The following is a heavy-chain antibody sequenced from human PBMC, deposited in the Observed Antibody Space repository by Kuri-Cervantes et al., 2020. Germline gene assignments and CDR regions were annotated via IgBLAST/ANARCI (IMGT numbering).Heavy chain of an antibody. CDR2: IIPLFGKA. J-gene: IGHJ4*02. V-gene: IGHV1-69*05. Sequence: SVKVSCKASGYTFTSYGFSWVRQAPGQGLEWMGGIIPLFGKANYAQKFQGRGTITTDESTSTAYMELSSLRSEDTAVYYCARDIGPRWLHPFDYWGQGTPVTVSS. CDR1: GYTFTSYG. D-gene: IGHD5-24*01. CDR3: ARDIGPRWLHPFDY.